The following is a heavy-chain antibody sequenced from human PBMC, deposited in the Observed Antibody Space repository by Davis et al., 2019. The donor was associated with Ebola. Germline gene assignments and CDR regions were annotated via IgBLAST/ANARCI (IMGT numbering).Heavy chain of an antibody. CDR3: ASTIFGVVVPSYLDY. CDR2: SSYSGST. Sequence: ESLKISCTVSGASISGSTYYWGWIRQAPGKGLEWIGSSSYSGSTYSNPSLKSRVTISVDSSKNQFSLKLNSATAADTAVYYCASTIFGVVVPSYLDYWGQGTPVIVSS. CDR1: GASISGSTYY. D-gene: IGHD3-3*01. V-gene: IGHV4-39*07. J-gene: IGHJ4*02.